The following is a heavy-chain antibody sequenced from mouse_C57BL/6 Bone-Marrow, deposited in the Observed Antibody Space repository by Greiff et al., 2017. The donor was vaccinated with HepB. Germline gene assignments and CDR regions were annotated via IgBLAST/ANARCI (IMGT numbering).Heavy chain of an antibody. Sequence: VQLQQSGAELVRPGASVTLSCKASGYTFTDYEMHWVKQTPVHGLEWVGAIDPETGGTAYNQKFKGKAILTADKSSSPAYMDLRSLTSEDSAVYYCTFSSYAMDYWGQGTSVTVSS. J-gene: IGHJ4*01. D-gene: IGHD1-1*01. V-gene: IGHV1-15*01. CDR2: IDPETGGT. CDR1: GYTFTDYE. CDR3: TFSSYAMDY.